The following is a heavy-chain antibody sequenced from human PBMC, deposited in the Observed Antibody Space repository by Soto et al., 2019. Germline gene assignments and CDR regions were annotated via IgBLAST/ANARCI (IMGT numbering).Heavy chain of an antibody. CDR2: IYYSGST. J-gene: IGHJ4*02. CDR3: AREGYYYDSRPLDY. V-gene: IGHV4-61*01. Sequence: SETLSLTCTVSGGSVSSGSYYWSWIRQPPGKGLEWIGYIYYSGSTNYNPSLKSRVTISVDTFKNQFSLKLSSVTAADTAVYYCAREGYYYDSRPLDYWGQGTLVTVSS. CDR1: GGSVSSGSYY. D-gene: IGHD3-22*01.